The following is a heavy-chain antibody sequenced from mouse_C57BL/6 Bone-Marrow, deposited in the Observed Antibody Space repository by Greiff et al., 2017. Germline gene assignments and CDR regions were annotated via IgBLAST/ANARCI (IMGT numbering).Heavy chain of an antibody. CDR3: AGGWLLFFDF. CDR1: GFTFSNYW. J-gene: IGHJ2*01. V-gene: IGHV6-3*01. D-gene: IGHD2-3*01. CDR2: IRFNSDNYAT. Sequence: EVKVEESGGGLVQPGGSMKLSCDASGFTFSNYWMNWVRQSPEKGLEWVAQIRFNSDNYATNYAEAVKGRFTISRGDSKSSVYLQMNNVRAAETGISYCAGGWLLFFDFWGQGTTLTVSS.